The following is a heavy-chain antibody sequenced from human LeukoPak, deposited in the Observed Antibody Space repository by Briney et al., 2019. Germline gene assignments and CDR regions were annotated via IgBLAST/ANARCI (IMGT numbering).Heavy chain of an antibody. D-gene: IGHD2-2*01. J-gene: IGHJ4*02. V-gene: IGHV3-30*18. Sequence: GGSLRLSCAASGFTFSSYGMHWVRQAPGKGLEWVAVISYDGSNKYYADSVKGRFTISRDNSKNTLYLQMNSLRAEDTAVYYCAKGGVVVPAVILDYWGQGTLVTVSS. CDR1: GFTFSSYG. CDR3: AKGGVVVPAVILDY. CDR2: ISYDGSNK.